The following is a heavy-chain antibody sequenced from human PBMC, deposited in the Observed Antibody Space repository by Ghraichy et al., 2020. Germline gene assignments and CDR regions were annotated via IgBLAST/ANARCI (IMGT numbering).Heavy chain of an antibody. D-gene: IGHD4-17*01. CDR3: ARDLDGDYAFDI. V-gene: IGHV4-31*11. CDR1: GGSVSGGGYY. J-gene: IGHJ3*02. Sequence: SETLSLTCGVSGGSVSGGGYYWSWIRQHPGKGLEWIGYIYYSGSTYYNPSLKSPVTMSIDTSKNQFSLKLSSVTVADTAEYYCARDLDGDYAFDIWGQGTMVTVSS. CDR2: IYYSGST.